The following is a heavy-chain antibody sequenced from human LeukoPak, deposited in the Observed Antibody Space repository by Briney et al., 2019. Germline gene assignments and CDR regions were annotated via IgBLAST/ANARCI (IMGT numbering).Heavy chain of an antibody. J-gene: IGHJ5*02. CDR1: GYTFTGYY. Sequence: ASVKVSCKASGYTFTGYYMHWVRQAPGQGLEWMGWINPNSGGTNYAQKFQGRVTMTRDTSISTAYMELSRLRSDDTAVYYCARAYCSGGSCYGEGGHWFDPWGQGTLVTVSS. D-gene: IGHD2-15*01. CDR2: INPNSGGT. V-gene: IGHV1-2*02. CDR3: ARAYCSGGSCYGEGGHWFDP.